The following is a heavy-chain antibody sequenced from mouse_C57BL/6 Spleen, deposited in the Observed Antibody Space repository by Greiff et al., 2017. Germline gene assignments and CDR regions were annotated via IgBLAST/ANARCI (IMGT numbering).Heavy chain of an antibody. Sequence: EVNVVESGGGLVKPGGSLQLSCAASGFTFSSYAMSWVRQTPEKRLAWVATISDGGSYTYYPDNVKGRFTISRDNAKNNLYLQMSHLKSEDTAMYYCARDPGQGPLDYWGQGTTLTVSS. D-gene: IGHD3-2*02. V-gene: IGHV5-4*01. CDR1: GFTFSSYA. CDR3: ARDPGQGPLDY. CDR2: ISDGGSYT. J-gene: IGHJ2*01.